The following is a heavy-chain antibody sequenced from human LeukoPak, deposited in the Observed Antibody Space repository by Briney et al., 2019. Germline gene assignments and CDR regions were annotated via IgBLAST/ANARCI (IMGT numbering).Heavy chain of an antibody. CDR2: INHSGST. V-gene: IGHV4-34*01. J-gene: IGHJ4*02. CDR1: GASFNGYY. Sequence: SETLSLTCAVYGASFNGYYWSGIRQPPGKGLEWIGEINHSGSTNYNPSLKSRVTVSVDASKNQFSLKLSSVTAADTAVYYCARANYNWNYWDYWGQGTLVTVSS. CDR3: ARANYNWNYWDY. D-gene: IGHD1-20*01.